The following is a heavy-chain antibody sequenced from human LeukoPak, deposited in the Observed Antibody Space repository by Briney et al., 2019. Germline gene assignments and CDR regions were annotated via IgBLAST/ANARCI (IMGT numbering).Heavy chain of an antibody. V-gene: IGHV4-59*04. Sequence: SETLSLTCTVSGGSISSYYWSWIRQPPGKGLEWIGYIYHSGSTYYNPSLKSRVTISVDTSKNQFSLKLSSVTAADTAVYYCAARNRRDGYNLGYWGQGTLVTVSS. D-gene: IGHD5-24*01. CDR3: AARNRRDGYNLGY. CDR2: IYHSGST. J-gene: IGHJ4*02. CDR1: GGSISSYY.